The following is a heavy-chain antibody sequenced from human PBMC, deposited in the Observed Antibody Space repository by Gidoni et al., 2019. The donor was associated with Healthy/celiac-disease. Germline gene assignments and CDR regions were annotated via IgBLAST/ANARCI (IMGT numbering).Heavy chain of an antibody. CDR1: GFPFSSYS. CDR2: ISSSSSYI. Sequence: EVQLVESGGGLVKPGGSLRLSCAASGFPFSSYSMNWVRPAPGKGLEWVSSISSSSSYIYYADSVKGRFTISRDNAKNSLYLQMNSLRAEDTAVYYCARDPYYDFWSGYYTLYYYYGMDVWGQGTTVTVS. V-gene: IGHV3-21*01. D-gene: IGHD3-3*01. J-gene: IGHJ6*02. CDR3: ARDPYYDFWSGYYTLYYYYGMDV.